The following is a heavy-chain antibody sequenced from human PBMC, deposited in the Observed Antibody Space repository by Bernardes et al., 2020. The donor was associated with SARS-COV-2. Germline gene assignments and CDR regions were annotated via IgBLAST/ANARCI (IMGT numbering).Heavy chain of an antibody. V-gene: IGHV1-2*04. CDR1: GYPFTGYY. D-gene: IGHD3-22*01. Sequence: ASVKVSCKASGYPFTGYYIHWVRQAPGHGLEWVGRINPNTGGTNYAQKFQDWVTMTSDTSISTAFMELNRLRSADTAIYYCAVTLGVYYDSSNYYSTWGQGTLVTVPS. CDR2: INPNTGGT. CDR3: AVTLGVYYDSSNYYST. J-gene: IGHJ5*02.